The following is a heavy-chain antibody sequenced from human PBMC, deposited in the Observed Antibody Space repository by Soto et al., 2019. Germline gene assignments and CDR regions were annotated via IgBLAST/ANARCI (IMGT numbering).Heavy chain of an antibody. Sequence: GGSLRLSCAASGFTFSSYAMHWVRQAPGKGLEWVAVISYDGSNKYYADSVKGRFTISRDNSKNTLYLQMNSLRAEDTAVYYCARDSPRTRGMDVWGQGTTVTVSS. CDR1: GFTFSSYA. CDR2: ISYDGSNK. CDR3: ARDSPRTRGMDV. V-gene: IGHV3-30-3*01. J-gene: IGHJ6*02.